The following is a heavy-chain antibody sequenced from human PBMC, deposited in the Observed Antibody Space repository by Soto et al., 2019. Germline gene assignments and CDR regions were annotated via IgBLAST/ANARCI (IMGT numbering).Heavy chain of an antibody. V-gene: IGHV3-23*01. CDR1: GFPFTGDA. Sequence: EVHLLESGGGLVQPGGSLRLSCAASGFPFTGDAMSWVRQAPGKGLEWLSAISGHGDATFYADSVKGRFTISRDNSKNTLYLHMNSLRAEDTALYYWANSRVSRVRGLISIPNYWGQGTLVTVSS. CDR3: ANSRVSRVRGLISIPNY. D-gene: IGHD3-10*01. J-gene: IGHJ4*02. CDR2: ISGHGDAT.